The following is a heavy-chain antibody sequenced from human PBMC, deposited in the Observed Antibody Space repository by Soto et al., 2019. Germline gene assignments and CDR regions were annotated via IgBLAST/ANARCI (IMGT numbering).Heavy chain of an antibody. CDR3: AKDMSASYSSPSHYFDS. CDR2: LSWNSDSI. CDR1: GFTFDYYA. Sequence: GGSLRLSCAASGFTFDYYAMHWVRQSPGKGLEWVSGLSWNSDSIGYADSVKGRFTISRDNAKNSLHLQMNGLRAEDTALYYCAKDMSASYSSPSHYFDSWGQGTLVTVSS. J-gene: IGHJ4*02. D-gene: IGHD6-6*01. V-gene: IGHV3-9*01.